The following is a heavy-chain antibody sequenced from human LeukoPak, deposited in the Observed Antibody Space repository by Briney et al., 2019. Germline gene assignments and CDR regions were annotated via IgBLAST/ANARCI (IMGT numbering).Heavy chain of an antibody. D-gene: IGHD5-24*01. CDR3: AKESIGRWLQFAEYFQH. CDR1: GFTFDDYA. J-gene: IGHJ1*01. CDR2: ISGDGGST. V-gene: IGHV3-43*02. Sequence: GGSLRLSCAASGFTFDDYAMHWVRQAPGKGLEWVSLISGDGGSTYYADSVKGRFTISRDNSRNSLYLQMNSLRTEDTALYYCAKESIGRWLQFAEYFQHWGQGTLVTVSS.